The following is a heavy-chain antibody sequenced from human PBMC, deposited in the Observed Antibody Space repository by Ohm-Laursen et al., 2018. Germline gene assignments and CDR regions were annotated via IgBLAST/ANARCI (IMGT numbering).Heavy chain of an antibody. Sequence: TLSLTCAVYGGSFSGYYWSWIRQPPGKGLEWIGEINHSGSTNYNPSLKSRVTISVDTSKNQFSLKLSSVTAADTAVYYCARGSGFFKLDVWGQGTTVTVSS. V-gene: IGHV4-34*01. CDR2: INHSGST. CDR3: ARGSGFFKLDV. J-gene: IGHJ6*02. D-gene: IGHD6-19*01. CDR1: GGSFSGYY.